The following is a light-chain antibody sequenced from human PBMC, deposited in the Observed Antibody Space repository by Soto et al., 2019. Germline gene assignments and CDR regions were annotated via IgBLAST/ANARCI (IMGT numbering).Light chain of an antibody. V-gene: IGKV1-5*01. Sequence: DIQMTQSPSTLSASVGDTVTVTCRASQSVSGWLAWYQQKPGEPPNLLIYDASALPRRVPSRFSGSGSGTKFTLTIASLQPDDFATYYCQQYETFSGTFGPGTTVDI. CDR2: DAS. CDR1: QSVSGW. J-gene: IGKJ1*01. CDR3: QQYETFSGT.